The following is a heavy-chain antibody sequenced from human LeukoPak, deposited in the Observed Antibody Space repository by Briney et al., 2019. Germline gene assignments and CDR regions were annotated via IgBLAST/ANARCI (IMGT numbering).Heavy chain of an antibody. J-gene: IGHJ2*01. V-gene: IGHV4-39*07. CDR2: IYYSGST. CDR3: ARVSSSWYQDWYFDL. CDR1: GGSISSSSYY. Sequence: SETLSLTCTVSGGSISSSSYYWGWIRQPPGKGLEWIGSIYYSGSTYYNPSLKSRVTISVDTSKNQFSLKLSSATAADTAVYYCARVSSSWYQDWYFDLWGRGTLVTVSS. D-gene: IGHD6-13*01.